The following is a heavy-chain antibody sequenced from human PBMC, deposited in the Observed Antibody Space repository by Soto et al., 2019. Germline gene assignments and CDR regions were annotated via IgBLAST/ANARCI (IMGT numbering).Heavy chain of an antibody. V-gene: IGHV1-69*13. Sequence: ASVKVSCKASGGTFSSYAISWVRQAPGQGLEWMGGIIPIFGTANYAQKFQGRVTITADESTSTAYMELSSLRSEDTAVYYCASYYDSSGPPSGYGMDVWGQGTTVTVSS. J-gene: IGHJ6*02. CDR3: ASYYDSSGPPSGYGMDV. CDR1: GGTFSSYA. D-gene: IGHD3-22*01. CDR2: IIPIFGTA.